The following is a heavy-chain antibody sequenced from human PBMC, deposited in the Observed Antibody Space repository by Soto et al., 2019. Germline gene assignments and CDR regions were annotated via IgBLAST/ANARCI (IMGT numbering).Heavy chain of an antibody. CDR3: AVGGNYLSMDV. CDR1: GYTFTSYY. Sequence: QVQLVQSGAEVMKPGASVKVSCKASGYTFTSYYMHWVRLAPGQGLEWMGIINPDGGGTSYAQQFQGRVIMTRDTSTSTVYMEMSSLRSADTAVYYCAVGGNYLSMDVWGQGTTVNVS. D-gene: IGHD4-4*01. CDR2: INPDGGGT. V-gene: IGHV1-46*01. J-gene: IGHJ6*02.